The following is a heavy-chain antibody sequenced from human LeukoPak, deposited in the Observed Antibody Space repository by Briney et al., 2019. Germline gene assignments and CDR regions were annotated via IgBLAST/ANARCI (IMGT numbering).Heavy chain of an antibody. Sequence: GEALRISCTGSGDIFTSYWIGWVRQMPGKGVEWMGIIYPGECDTKYSPSLQGEVTISDEKTISTAYLQWSSLKASDTAMYYCARHILNYYYMDVWGQGTPVTVSS. CDR2: IYPGECDT. CDR1: GDIFTSYW. V-gene: IGHV5-51*01. J-gene: IGHJ6*03. CDR3: ARHILNYYYMDV.